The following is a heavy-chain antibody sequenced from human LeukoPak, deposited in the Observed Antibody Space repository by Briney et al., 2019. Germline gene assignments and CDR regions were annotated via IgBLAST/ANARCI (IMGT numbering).Heavy chain of an antibody. CDR3: AKEHSGYDLGYFDY. J-gene: IGHJ4*02. Sequence: PGRSLRLSCAASGFTLSSYGMHWVRQAPGKGLEWVAVIWYDGSNKYYADSVKGRFTISRDNSKNTLYLQMNSLRAEDTAVYYCAKEHSGYDLGYFDYWGQGTLVTVSS. CDR2: IWYDGSNK. V-gene: IGHV3-33*06. D-gene: IGHD5-12*01. CDR1: GFTLSSYG.